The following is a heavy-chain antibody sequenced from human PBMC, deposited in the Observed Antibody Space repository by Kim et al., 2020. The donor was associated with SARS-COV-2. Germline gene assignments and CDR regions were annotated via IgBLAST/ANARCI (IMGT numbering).Heavy chain of an antibody. CDR1: GDTISSGDYY. Sequence: SETLSLTCTVSGDTISSGDYYWSWIRQSPNLGLEWIGYISYAGSTYYNPSLKTRATVSIDTSKDHFSLRLSSVTAADTAVYYCARDSMITLGGGIDHWGQGILVTVSS. D-gene: IGHD3-16*01. V-gene: IGHV4-30-4*01. CDR2: ISYAGST. J-gene: IGHJ4*02. CDR3: ARDSMITLGGGIDH.